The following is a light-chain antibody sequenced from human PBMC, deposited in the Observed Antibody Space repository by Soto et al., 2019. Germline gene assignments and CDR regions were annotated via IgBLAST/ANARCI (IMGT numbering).Light chain of an antibody. CDR1: QTASSSH. CDR2: DAS. V-gene: IGKV3-20*01. J-gene: IGKJ2*01. Sequence: EILLTQSPGGLSLSPGERATLSCRASQTASSSHLAWYQQKPGQAPRLLIYDASSRATGISDRFSGSGSGTDFTLTISRLESEDFAVYYCQQYGRSPYTFGQGTKVDI. CDR3: QQYGRSPYT.